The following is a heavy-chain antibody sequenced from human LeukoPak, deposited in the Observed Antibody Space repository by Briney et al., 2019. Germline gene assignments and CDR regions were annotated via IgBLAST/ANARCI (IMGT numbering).Heavy chain of an antibody. Sequence: SETLSLTCAVYGGSFSAYSWSWIRQPPGKGLEWIGEINHSGSTNYNASLKSRLTISVDTSKNQFSLKLSSVTAADTAVYYCARVGPYKITMVRGIMGYFDSWGQGNLVTVSS. CDR1: GGSFSAYS. J-gene: IGHJ4*02. V-gene: IGHV4-34*01. CDR3: ARVGPYKITMVRGIMGYFDS. D-gene: IGHD3-10*01. CDR2: INHSGST.